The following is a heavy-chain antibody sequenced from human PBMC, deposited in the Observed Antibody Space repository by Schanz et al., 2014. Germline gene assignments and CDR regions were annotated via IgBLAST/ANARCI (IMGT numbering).Heavy chain of an antibody. V-gene: IGHV4-30-2*01. CDR1: GGSISRGFYS. CDR3: AREDRYYHGLDV. J-gene: IGHJ6*02. CDR2: IYYSGST. Sequence: QLQLQESGSGLVKPSQTLSLTCAVSGGSISRGFYSWNWIRQPPGRGLEWIGCIYYSGSTYYNPSLKTRCPISIARSKDLFSLGLNSVTAADTAVYYCAREDRYYHGLDVWGQGTTVTVS.